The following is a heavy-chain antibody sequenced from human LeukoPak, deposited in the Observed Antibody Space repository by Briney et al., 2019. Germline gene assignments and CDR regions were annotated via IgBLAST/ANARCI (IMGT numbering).Heavy chain of an antibody. D-gene: IGHD2-15*01. CDR1: GFTFSSYG. J-gene: IGHJ4*02. CDR3: AKDLYCSGGSCYPIPDFDY. CDR2: LSYDGSNK. Sequence: GGSLRLSCAASGFTFSSYGMHWVRQAPGKGLEWVAVLSYDGSNKYYADSVKGRFTISRDNSKNTLYLQMNSLRAEDTAVYYCAKDLYCSGGSCYPIPDFDYWGQGTLVTVSS. V-gene: IGHV3-30*18.